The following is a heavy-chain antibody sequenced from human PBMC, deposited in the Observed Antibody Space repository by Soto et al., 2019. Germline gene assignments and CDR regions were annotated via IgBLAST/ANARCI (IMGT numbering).Heavy chain of an antibody. J-gene: IGHJ4*02. D-gene: IGHD2-15*01. V-gene: IGHV5-51*01. CDR3: ARYCSGGSCYQFSFDY. CDR2: IYPGDSDT. CDR1: GYSFTSYW. Sequence: PGESLKISCKGSGYSFTSYWIGWVRQMPGKGLEWMGIIYPGDSDTRYSPSFQGQVTISADKSISTAYLQWSSLKASDTAMYYCARYCSGGSCYQFSFDYWGQGTLVTVSS.